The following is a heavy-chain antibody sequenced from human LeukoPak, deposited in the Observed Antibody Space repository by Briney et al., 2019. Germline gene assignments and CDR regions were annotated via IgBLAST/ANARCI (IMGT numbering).Heavy chain of an antibody. V-gene: IGHV1-18*01. CDR3: ASLYSGSSRYYFDY. CDR2: ISAYNGNT. D-gene: IGHD1-26*01. CDR1: GYTFTSYG. Sequence: ASVKVSCKASGYTFTSYGISWVRQAPGQGLEWMGWISAYNGNTNYAQKLQGRVTITTDESTSTAYMELSSLRSEDTAVYYCASLYSGSSRYYFDYWGQGTLVTVSS. J-gene: IGHJ4*02.